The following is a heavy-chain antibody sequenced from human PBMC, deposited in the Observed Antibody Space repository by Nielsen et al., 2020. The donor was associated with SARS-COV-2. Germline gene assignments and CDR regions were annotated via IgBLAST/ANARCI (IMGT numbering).Heavy chain of an antibody. J-gene: IGHJ5*02. Sequence: SGTLSLTCTVSGGSVSSGSYYWSWIRQPPGKGLEWIGYIYYSGSTNYNPSLKSRVTISEDTSKNQFSLKLSSVTAADTAVYYCARALRGYYGSGSHHWFDPWGQGTLVTVSS. CDR2: IYYSGST. D-gene: IGHD3-10*01. CDR1: GGSVSSGSYY. V-gene: IGHV4-61*01. CDR3: ARALRGYYGSGSHHWFDP.